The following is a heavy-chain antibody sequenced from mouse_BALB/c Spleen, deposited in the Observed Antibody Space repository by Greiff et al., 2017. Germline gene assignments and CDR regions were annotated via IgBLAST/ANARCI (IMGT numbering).Heavy chain of an antibody. CDR1: GFTFSSFG. D-gene: IGHD1-1*01. J-gene: IGHJ4*01. CDR2: ISSGSSTI. Sequence: EVKVVESGGGLVQPGGSRKLSCAASGFTFSSFGMHWVRQAPEKGLEWVAYISSGSSTIYYADTVKGRFTISRDNPKNTLFLQMSSLKSEDTAMYYCTRDRGYGSSYYAMDYWGQGTSVTVSS. V-gene: IGHV5-17*02. CDR3: TRDRGYGSSYYAMDY.